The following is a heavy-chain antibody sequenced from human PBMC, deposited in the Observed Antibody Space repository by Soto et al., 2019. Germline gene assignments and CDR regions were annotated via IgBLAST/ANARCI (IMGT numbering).Heavy chain of an antibody. J-gene: IGHJ6*02. CDR1: GYSFTSYW. CDR3: ARAEGDYYYGMDV. CDR2: IYPGDSDT. Sequence: RGESLKISCKGSGYSFTSYWIGWVRQMPGKGLEWMGIIYPGDSDTRYSPSFQGQVTISADKSISTAYLQWSSLKASDTAMYYCARAEGDYYYGMDVWGQGTTVTVSS. V-gene: IGHV5-51*01.